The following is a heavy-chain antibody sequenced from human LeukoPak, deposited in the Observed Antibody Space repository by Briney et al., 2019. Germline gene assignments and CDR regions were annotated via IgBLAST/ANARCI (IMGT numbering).Heavy chain of an antibody. V-gene: IGHV1-69*05. Sequence: SVKVSCKSSVGTFSSYAISWVRQAPGQGLEWMGRIIPIFGTANYAQKFQGRVTITTDESTSTAYMELSSLRSEDTAVYYCARDHYDILTGYYLGIFDYWGQGTLVTVSS. CDR2: IIPIFGTA. CDR1: VGTFSSYA. CDR3: ARDHYDILTGYYLGIFDY. J-gene: IGHJ4*02. D-gene: IGHD3-9*01.